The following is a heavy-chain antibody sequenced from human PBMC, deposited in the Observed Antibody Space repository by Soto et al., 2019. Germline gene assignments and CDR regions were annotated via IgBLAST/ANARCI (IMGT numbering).Heavy chain of an antibody. V-gene: IGHV4-59*01. CDR1: GGSIGSYN. CDR2: IYYSGGT. D-gene: IGHD2-8*01. CDR3: ARERWGGYCTNGVCYSCDFDL. Sequence: SETLSLTGTVSGGSIGSYNWSWIRQPPGKGLEWIGYIYYSGGTNYNPSLKSRVTISVDTSKNQFSLKLSSVTAADTAVYYCARERWGGYCTNGVCYSCDFDLWGRGTLVTVSS. J-gene: IGHJ2*01.